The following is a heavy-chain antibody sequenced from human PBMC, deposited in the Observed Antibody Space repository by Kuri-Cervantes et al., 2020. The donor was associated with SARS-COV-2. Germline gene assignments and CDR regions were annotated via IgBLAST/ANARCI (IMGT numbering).Heavy chain of an antibody. CDR3: ARVAATLDIYYYYYMDV. Sequence: GESLKISCAASGFTFSSYAMHWVRQAPGKGLEWVAVISYDGSNKYYADSVKGRFTISRDNSKNTLYLQMNSLRAEDTAVYYCARVAATLDIYYYYYMDVWGKGTTVTVSS. V-gene: IGHV3-30*04. CDR2: ISYDGSNK. CDR1: GFTFSSYA. D-gene: IGHD2-15*01. J-gene: IGHJ6*03.